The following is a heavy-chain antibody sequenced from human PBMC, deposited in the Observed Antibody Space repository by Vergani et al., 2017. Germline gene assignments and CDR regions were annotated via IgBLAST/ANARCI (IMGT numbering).Heavy chain of an antibody. CDR2: IIPILGIA. D-gene: IGHD5-18*01. CDR1: GGTFSSYT. J-gene: IGHJ5*02. Sequence: QVQLVQSGAEVKKPGASVKVSCKASGGTFSSYTISWVRQAPGQGLEWMGRIIPILGIANYAQKFQGRVTITADKSTSTAYMELSSLRSEDTAVYYCAKERTAMVTFGWFDPWGQGTLVTVSS. CDR3: AKERTAMVTFGWFDP. V-gene: IGHV1-69*04.